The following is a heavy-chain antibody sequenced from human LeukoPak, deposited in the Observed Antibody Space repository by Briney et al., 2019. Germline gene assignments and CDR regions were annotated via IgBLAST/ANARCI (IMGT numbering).Heavy chain of an antibody. CDR3: ARGGQLWLLEEVDY. V-gene: IGHV3-30-3*01. CDR2: ISYDGSNK. J-gene: IGHJ4*02. CDR1: GFTFSSYA. D-gene: IGHD5-18*01. Sequence: PGGSLRLSCAASGFTFSSYAMHWVRQAPGKGLEWVAVISYDGSNKYYADSVKGRFTISRDNSKNTLYLRMNSLRAEDTAVYYCARGGQLWLLEEVDYWGQGTLVTVSS.